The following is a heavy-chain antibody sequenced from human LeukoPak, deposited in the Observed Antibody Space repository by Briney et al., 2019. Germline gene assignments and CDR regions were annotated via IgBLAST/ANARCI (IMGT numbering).Heavy chain of an antibody. CDR3: ARDQVDAGSYFAFFDY. CDR2: IYPHSGGT. J-gene: IGHJ4*02. CDR1: GYTFTGYY. D-gene: IGHD1-26*01. V-gene: IGHV1-2*02. Sequence: ASVKVSCKASGYTFTGYYIHGVRQAPGQGPEWMGWIYPHSGGTNYAQKFQGRVTMTRDTSISTAYMELSRLRSDDTAVYYCARDQVDAGSYFAFFDYWGQGTLVTVSS.